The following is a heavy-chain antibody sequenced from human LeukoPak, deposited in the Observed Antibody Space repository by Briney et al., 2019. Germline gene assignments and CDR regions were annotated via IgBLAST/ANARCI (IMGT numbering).Heavy chain of an antibody. J-gene: IGHJ4*02. V-gene: IGHV1-18*01. CDR2: ISAYNGNT. Sequence: ASVKVSCKASGYTFTSYGISWVRQAPGQGLEWMGWISAYNGNTNYAQKLQGRVTMTTDTSTSTAYMELSRLRSDDTAVYYCARNWNAPYFDYWGQGTLVTVSS. CDR3: ARNWNAPYFDY. D-gene: IGHD1-1*01. CDR1: GYTFTSYG.